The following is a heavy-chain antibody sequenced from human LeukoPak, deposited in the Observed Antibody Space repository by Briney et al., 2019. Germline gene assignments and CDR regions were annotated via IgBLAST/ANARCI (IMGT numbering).Heavy chain of an antibody. CDR2: IKAGNGDT. J-gene: IGHJ4*02. CDR3: ARDDCGDTCYPGGY. D-gene: IGHD2-21*01. Sequence: ASVKVSCKASGYIFTKYVVHGVRQAPGQRPEWMGWIKAGNGDTKYSQNFQDRLTINRDTSASTVYMELSSLTSEDTALYYCARDDCGDTCYPGGYWGQGTLVTVSS. V-gene: IGHV1-3*01. CDR1: GYIFTKYV.